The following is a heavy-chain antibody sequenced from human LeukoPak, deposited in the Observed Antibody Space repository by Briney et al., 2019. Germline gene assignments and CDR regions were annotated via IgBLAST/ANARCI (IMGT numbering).Heavy chain of an antibody. CDR3: ASGSGSYRTPYYYMDV. J-gene: IGHJ6*03. D-gene: IGHD3-10*01. V-gene: IGHV3-53*01. CDR1: GFTVSSNY. CDR2: IYSGGST. Sequence: GGSLRLSCAASGFTVSSNYMSWVRQAPGKGLEWVSVIYSGGSTYYAESVKGRFTISRDNYNNTLYLQMNSLRADDTAVYYCASGSGSYRTPYYYMDVWGTGTTVTVSS.